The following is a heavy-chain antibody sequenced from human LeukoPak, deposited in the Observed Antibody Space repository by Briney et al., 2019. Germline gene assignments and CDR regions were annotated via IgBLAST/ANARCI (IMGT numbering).Heavy chain of an antibody. V-gene: IGHV3-21*01. CDR3: ARSDSSGEYIDY. Sequence: GGSLRLSCAASGFTLSSYAMSWVRQAPGKGLEWVSSISSSSSYIYYADSVKGRFTISRDNAKNSLYLQMNSLRAEDTAVYYCARSDSSGEYIDYWGQGTLVTVSS. CDR2: ISSSSSYI. D-gene: IGHD3-22*01. J-gene: IGHJ4*02. CDR1: GFTLSSYA.